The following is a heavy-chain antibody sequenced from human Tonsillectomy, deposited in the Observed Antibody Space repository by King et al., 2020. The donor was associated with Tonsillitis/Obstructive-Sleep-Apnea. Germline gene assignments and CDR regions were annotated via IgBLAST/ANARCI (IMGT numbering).Heavy chain of an antibody. V-gene: IGHV5-10-1*01. CDR3: ARHLRDVYKYAYYYGMDV. D-gene: IGHD5-24*01. Sequence: VQLQQSGAEVKKPGESLRISCKGSGYSFTSYWISWVRQMPGKGLEWMGRIDSSESYTNYSPSSQGHITISVDKSISTAYLQWSSLKASDTAMYYCARHLRDVYKYAYYYGMDVWGQGTTVTVSS. J-gene: IGHJ6*02. CDR1: GYSFTSYW. CDR2: IDSSESYT.